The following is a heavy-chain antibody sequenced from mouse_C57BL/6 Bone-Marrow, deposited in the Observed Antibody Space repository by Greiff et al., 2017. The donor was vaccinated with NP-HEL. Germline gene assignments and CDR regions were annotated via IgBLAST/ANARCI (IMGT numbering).Heavy chain of an antibody. Sequence: VQLKESGAELVKPGASVKLSCTASGFNIKDYYMHWVKQRTEQGLEWIGRIDPEDGETKYAPKFQGKATITADTSSNTTYLQLSNLTSEDTAVYYWAREVSTTVKGVFDYWGQGTTLTVSS. CDR2: IDPEDGET. D-gene: IGHD1-1*01. V-gene: IGHV14-2*01. CDR3: AREVSTTVKGVFDY. CDR1: GFNIKDYY. J-gene: IGHJ2*01.